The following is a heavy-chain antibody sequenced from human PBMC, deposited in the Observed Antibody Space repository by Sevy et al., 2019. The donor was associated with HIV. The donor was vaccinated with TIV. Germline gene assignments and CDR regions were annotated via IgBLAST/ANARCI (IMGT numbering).Heavy chain of an antibody. J-gene: IGHJ4*02. V-gene: IGHV3-21*01. CDR3: AREVTDNYYCSGGSCYSGYFDY. CDR2: ISSSSSYI. CDR1: GFTFSSYS. Sequence: GGSLRLSCAASGFTFSSYSMNWVRQAPGKGLEWVSSISSSSSYIYYADSVKGRFTISRDNTKNSLYLQMNSLRAEDTAVYYCAREVTDNYYCSGGSCYSGYFDYWGQGTLVTVSS. D-gene: IGHD2-15*01.